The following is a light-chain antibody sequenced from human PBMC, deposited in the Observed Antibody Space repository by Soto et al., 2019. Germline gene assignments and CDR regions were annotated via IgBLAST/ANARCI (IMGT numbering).Light chain of an antibody. J-gene: IGKJ3*01. CDR2: DAS. V-gene: IGKV3-15*01. CDR3: QKYGSSGVN. Sequence: EIVMTHSPVTLSVSPLERATLSFRASQSVNSNLALYQQKPGQAPRLLIYDASTRAAGIPARFSGSGSGTEFTLTISSLQSEDFAVYYCQKYGSSGVNFGPGTKVDIK. CDR1: QSVNSN.